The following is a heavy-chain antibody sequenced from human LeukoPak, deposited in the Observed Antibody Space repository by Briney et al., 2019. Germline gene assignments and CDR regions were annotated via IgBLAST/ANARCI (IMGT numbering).Heavy chain of an antibody. V-gene: IGHV3-48*01. J-gene: IGHJ5*02. CDR1: GFTFSSYS. CDR3: ARDLRRRSPGWFDP. Sequence: GGSLRLSCAASGFTFSSYSMNWVRQAPGKGLEWVSYISSSSSTIYYADSVKGRFTISRDNAKNSLYLQMNGLRAEDTAVYYCARDLRRRSPGWFDPWGQGTLVTVSS. CDR2: ISSSSSTI. D-gene: IGHD5-24*01.